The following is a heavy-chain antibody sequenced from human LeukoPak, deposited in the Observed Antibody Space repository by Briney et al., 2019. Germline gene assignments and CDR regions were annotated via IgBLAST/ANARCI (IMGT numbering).Heavy chain of an antibody. CDR2: VKTESEGATT. CDR3: TWSGLKIES. CDR1: GFTFSTAW. J-gene: IGHJ4*02. D-gene: IGHD3-3*01. Sequence: PGGSLRLSCAASGFTFSTAWMSWVRQPPGKGLEWVGQVKTESEGATTDYAAPVKGRFTISRDDSKTMLFLQMNSLKTEDTALYYCTWSGLKIESWGQGTLVTVSS. V-gene: IGHV3-15*01.